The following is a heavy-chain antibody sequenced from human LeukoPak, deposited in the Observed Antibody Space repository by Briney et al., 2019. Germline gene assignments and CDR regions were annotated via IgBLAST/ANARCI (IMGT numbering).Heavy chain of an antibody. CDR1: GFTFSSYS. D-gene: IGHD3-10*01. V-gene: IGHV3-74*01. CDR3: ARDGSWFGELANWFDP. CDR2: INSDGSST. J-gene: IGHJ5*02. Sequence: GGSLRLSCAASGFTFSSYSMNWVRQAPGKGLVWVSRINSDGSSTSYADSVKGRFTISRDNAKNTLYLQMNSLRAEDTAVYYCARDGSWFGELANWFDPWGQGTLVTVSS.